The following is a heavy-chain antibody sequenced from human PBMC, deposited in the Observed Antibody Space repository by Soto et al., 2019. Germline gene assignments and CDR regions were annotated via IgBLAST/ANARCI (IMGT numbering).Heavy chain of an antibody. Sequence: ASETLSLTCTVSGGSLSPYYWSWIRQPPGKGLEWIGYIYDSENTNYNPSLKSRVSISVDTSKNHISLKLSSVTAADTAVYYCARPHGGPYAFDIWGHGTMVTVSS. J-gene: IGHJ3*02. CDR3: ARPHGGPYAFDI. CDR2: IYDSENT. CDR1: GGSLSPYY. D-gene: IGHD3-16*01. V-gene: IGHV4-59*01.